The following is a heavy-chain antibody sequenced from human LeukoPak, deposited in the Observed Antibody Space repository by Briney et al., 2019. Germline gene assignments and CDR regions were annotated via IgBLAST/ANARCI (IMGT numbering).Heavy chain of an antibody. V-gene: IGHV3-30*18. CDR2: ISYDGSNK. CDR3: AKDWGSGARYYYCGMDV. Sequence: PGRSLRLSCAASRFTFNTYGIHWVRQAPGKGLEWVAVISYDGSNKYYADSVKGRFTISRDNSKNTLYLQINNLRAEDTAVYYCAKDWGSGARYYYCGMDVWGQGTTVTVSS. D-gene: IGHD3-16*01. J-gene: IGHJ6*02. CDR1: RFTFNTYG.